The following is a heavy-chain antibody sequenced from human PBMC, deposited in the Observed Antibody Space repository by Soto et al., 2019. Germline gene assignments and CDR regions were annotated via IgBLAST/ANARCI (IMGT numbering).Heavy chain of an antibody. CDR1: GFPFSRYA. CDR3: AKGGYYPLFDI. Sequence: GYLRLSFVPPGFPFSRYAMRWVCQTPGKGLEWVSGISGSGGRTYYADSVKGRFTISRDNSNNTLSLQMHILRVEDTAVYFCAKGGYYPLFDIWGQGTMLTVS. D-gene: IGHD3-16*01. J-gene: IGHJ3*02. CDR2: ISGSGGRT. V-gene: IGHV3-23*01.